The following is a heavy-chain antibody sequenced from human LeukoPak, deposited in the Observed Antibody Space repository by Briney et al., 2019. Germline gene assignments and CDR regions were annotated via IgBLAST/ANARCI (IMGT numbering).Heavy chain of an antibody. Sequence: SHTLALPCTISSRPISSGSYYWSSIRQPAGWVLESIGRIYTWRSTNYNPCLKSQVAISVDTSKNQLSLKMSSVTAADTAVYYCVRELVPYDSSGYIPFFDDWGQRTLVTVSS. CDR2: IYTWRST. CDR3: VRELVPYDSSGYIPFFDD. J-gene: IGHJ4*02. V-gene: IGHV4-61*02. CDR1: SRPISSGSYY. D-gene: IGHD3-22*01.